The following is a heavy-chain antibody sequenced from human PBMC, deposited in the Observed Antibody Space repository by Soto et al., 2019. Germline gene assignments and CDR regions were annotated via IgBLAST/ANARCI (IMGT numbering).Heavy chain of an antibody. Sequence: GASVKVSCKASGYTFTSYGISWVRQAPGQGLEWMGWISAYNGNTNYAQKLQGRVTMTTDTSTSTAYMELRSLRSDDTAVYYCARDSAYYDSWSGYYNPAAFDIWGQGTMVTVSS. CDR3: ARDSAYYDSWSGYYNPAAFDI. J-gene: IGHJ3*02. CDR2: ISAYNGNT. CDR1: GYTFTSYG. V-gene: IGHV1-18*01. D-gene: IGHD3-3*01.